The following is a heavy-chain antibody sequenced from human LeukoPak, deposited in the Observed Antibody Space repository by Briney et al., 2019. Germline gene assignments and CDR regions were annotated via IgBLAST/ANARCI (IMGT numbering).Heavy chain of an antibody. Sequence: SVKVSCKASGGTFSSYAISWVRQAPGQGLEWMGGIIPIFGTANCAQKFQGRVTITADESTSTAYMELSSLRSEDTAVYYCATNKPQGVVVPAAIYYYYYGMDVWGKGTAVTVSS. V-gene: IGHV1-69*13. CDR2: IIPIFGTA. J-gene: IGHJ6*04. CDR3: ATNKPQGVVVPAAIYYYYYGMDV. CDR1: GGTFSSYA. D-gene: IGHD2-2*01.